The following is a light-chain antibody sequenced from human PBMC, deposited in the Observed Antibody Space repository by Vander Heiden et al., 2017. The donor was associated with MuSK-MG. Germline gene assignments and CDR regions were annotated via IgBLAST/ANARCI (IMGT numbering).Light chain of an antibody. CDR3: QQYNSYPRT. J-gene: IGKJ1*01. CDR1: QSISCW. CDR2: KAT. V-gene: IGKV1-5*03. Sequence: DIHITQSPSTLSASVGERVTIAWRARQSISCWVAWYQQKPGEATKLLNYKATSLESGVPTRISSSGAGTEFTLTISRLQPDDFATYYCQQYNSYPRTFGQGTKVEIK.